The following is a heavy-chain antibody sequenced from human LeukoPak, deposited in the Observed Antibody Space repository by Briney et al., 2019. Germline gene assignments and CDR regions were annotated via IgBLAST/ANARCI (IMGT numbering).Heavy chain of an antibody. CDR3: ARGPYSYDSSGAFDI. J-gene: IGHJ3*02. V-gene: IGHV4-39*07. Sequence: SETLSLTCSVSGGSISTYNYYWGRIRQPPGKGLEWIGSVYYTGSTYHNPSLKSRVTMSVDTSRNQFSLRLSSVTAADTAVYFCARGPYSYDSSGAFDIWGQGTMVTVSS. CDR1: GGSISTYNYY. CDR2: VYYTGST. D-gene: IGHD3-22*01.